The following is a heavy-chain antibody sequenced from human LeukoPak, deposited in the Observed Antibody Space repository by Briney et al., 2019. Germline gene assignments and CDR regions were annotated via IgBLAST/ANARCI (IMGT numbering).Heavy chain of an antibody. CDR3: AKKKRELRGFDY. Sequence: GGSLRLSCAASGFTFSSYAMSWVRQAPGKGLEGVSVICGSGGSTYYADSGKGRFTISRDNSKNTLYLQMSSLRAEDTAVYYCAKKKRELRGFDYWGQGTLVTVSS. D-gene: IGHD1-7*01. J-gene: IGHJ4*02. V-gene: IGHV3-23*01. CDR2: ICGSGGST. CDR1: GFTFSSYA.